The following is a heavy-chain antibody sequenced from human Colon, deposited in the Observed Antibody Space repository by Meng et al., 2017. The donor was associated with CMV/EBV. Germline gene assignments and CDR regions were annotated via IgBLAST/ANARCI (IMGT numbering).Heavy chain of an antibody. CDR3: ARDPRGYGMDV. CDR2: INSDETGA. V-gene: IGHV3-74*01. Sequence: GGSLRLSCAASGFSFSTHWMHWVRHGPGKGLEWVARINSDETGANYAVSVKGRFTISRDNAKSTLYLQMNSLRAEDTATYYCARDPRGYGMDVWGQGTTVTVSS. J-gene: IGHJ6*02. CDR1: GFSFSTHW.